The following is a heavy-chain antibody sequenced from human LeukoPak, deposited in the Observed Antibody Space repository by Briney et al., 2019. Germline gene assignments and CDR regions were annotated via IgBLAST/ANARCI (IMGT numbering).Heavy chain of an antibody. CDR2: ISWDGGST. Sequence: GGSLRLSCAASGFTFDDYTMHWVRQAPGKGLEWVSLISWDGGSTYYADSVKDRFTISRDNSKNSLHLQMNSLRTEDTALYYCAKEGGDYGYYFGYWGQGTLVTVSS. CDR1: GFTFDDYT. D-gene: IGHD4-17*01. V-gene: IGHV3-43*01. CDR3: AKEGGDYGYYFGY. J-gene: IGHJ4*02.